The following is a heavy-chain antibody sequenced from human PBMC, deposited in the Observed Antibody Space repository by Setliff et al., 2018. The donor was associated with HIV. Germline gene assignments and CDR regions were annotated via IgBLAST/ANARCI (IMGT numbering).Heavy chain of an antibody. CDR1: GFTFSSYA. J-gene: IGHJ6*03. D-gene: IGHD4-17*01. V-gene: IGHV3-64D*09. CDR3: VKARVDGDYYYYYYMDV. CDR2: ISSNGGST. Sequence: GGSLRLSCSASGFTFSSYAMHWVRQAPGKGLEYVSAISSNGGSTYYADSVKGRFTISRDNSKNTLYLQMSSLRAENTAVYYCVKARVDGDYYYYYYMDVWGKGTTVTVSS.